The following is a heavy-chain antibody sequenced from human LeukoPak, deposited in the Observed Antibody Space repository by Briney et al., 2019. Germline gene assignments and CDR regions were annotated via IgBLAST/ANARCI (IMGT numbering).Heavy chain of an antibody. V-gene: IGHV3-74*03. CDR2: INIEGSTT. CDR1: GFSLSSYW. Sequence: GGSLRLSCVASGFSLSSYWLHWVRQAPGKGLVWFSRINIEGSTTTYAHSVKGRFTISRDNAKKPVSLQMNSLRAEDTAVYYCVSDHTGHDDYWGQGTLVTVSS. J-gene: IGHJ4*02. D-gene: IGHD1-1*01. CDR3: VSDHTGHDDY.